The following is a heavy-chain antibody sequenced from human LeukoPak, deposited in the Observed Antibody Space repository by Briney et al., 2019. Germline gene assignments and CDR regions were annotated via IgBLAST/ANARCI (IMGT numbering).Heavy chain of an antibody. CDR2: INHSGST. V-gene: IGHV4-34*01. D-gene: IGHD6-19*01. CDR3: AREDSSGSCGY. J-gene: IGHJ4*02. Sequence: PSETLSLTCAVYGGSFSGYYWSWIRQPPGKGLEWIGEINHSGSTNYNPSLKSRVTISVDTSKNQFSLKLSSVTAADTAVYYCAREDSSGSCGYWGQGTLVTVSS. CDR1: GGSFSGYY.